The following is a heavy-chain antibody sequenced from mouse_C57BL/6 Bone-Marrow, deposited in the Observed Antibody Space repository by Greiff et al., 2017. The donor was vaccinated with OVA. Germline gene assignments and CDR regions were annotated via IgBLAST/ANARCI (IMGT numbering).Heavy chain of an antibody. Sequence: VMLVESGGDLVKPGGSLKLSCAASGFTFSSYGMSWVRQTPDKRLEWVATISSGGSYTYYPDSVKGRFTISRDNAKNTLYLQMSSLKSEDTAMYYCARGFYAMDYWGQGTSVTVSS. CDR2: ISSGGSYT. CDR1: GFTFSSYG. CDR3: ARGFYAMDY. J-gene: IGHJ4*01. V-gene: IGHV5-6*02.